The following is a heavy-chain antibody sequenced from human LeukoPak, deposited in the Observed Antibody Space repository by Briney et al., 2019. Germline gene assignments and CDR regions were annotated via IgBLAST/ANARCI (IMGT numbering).Heavy chain of an antibody. D-gene: IGHD6-13*01. CDR2: IKQDGSEK. J-gene: IGHJ5*02. V-gene: IGHV3-7*01. CDR1: GFTFSSYW. CDR3: ARDSSSWYVGTYNWFDP. Sequence: PGGSLRLSCAASGFTFSSYWMSWVRQAPGKGLEWVANIKQDGSEKYYVDSVKGRFTISGDNAKNSLYLQMNSLRAEDTAVYYCARDSSSWYVGTYNWFDPWGQGTLVTVSS.